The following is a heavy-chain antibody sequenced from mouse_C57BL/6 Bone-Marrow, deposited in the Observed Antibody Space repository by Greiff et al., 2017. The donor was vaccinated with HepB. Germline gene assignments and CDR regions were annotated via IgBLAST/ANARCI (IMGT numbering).Heavy chain of an antibody. Sequence: QVQLQQSGPGLVAPSQSLSITCTVSGFSLTSYGVDWVRQSPGKGLEWLGEIWGVGSTNDNSALNSRLSISKDNSKSQVVLQMNSLQTDDTAMYYCASWIYYGNLRRAMDYWGQGTSVTVSS. J-gene: IGHJ4*01. CDR1: GFSLTSYG. CDR3: ASWIYYGNLRRAMDY. V-gene: IGHV2-6*01. D-gene: IGHD2-1*01. CDR2: IWGVGST.